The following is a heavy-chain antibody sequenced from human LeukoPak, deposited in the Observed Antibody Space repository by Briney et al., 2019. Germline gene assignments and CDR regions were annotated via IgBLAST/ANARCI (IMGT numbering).Heavy chain of an antibody. D-gene: IGHD3-16*01. Sequence: TSGTLSLTCAVSGGSISSSNWWSWVRQPPGKGLEWIGEINHSGSTNYNPSLKSRVTISVDTSKNQFSLKLSSVTAADTAVYFCARAPPPGATAYGVVDYWGQGTLVTVSS. V-gene: IGHV4-4*02. CDR2: INHSGST. J-gene: IGHJ4*02. CDR3: ARAPPPGATAYGVVDY. CDR1: GGSISSSNW.